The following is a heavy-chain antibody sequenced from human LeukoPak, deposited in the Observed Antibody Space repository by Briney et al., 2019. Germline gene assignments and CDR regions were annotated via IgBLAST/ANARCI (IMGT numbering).Heavy chain of an antibody. J-gene: IGHJ5*02. V-gene: IGHV1-3*01. CDR3: ARDLSEHYYDSRAPFDP. CDR2: INAGNGNT. Sequence: ASVKVSCKASGYTFTSYAMHWVRQAPGQRLEWMGWINAGNGNTKYSQKFQGRVTITRDTSASTAYMELSSLRSEDTAVYYCARDLSEHYYDSRAPFDPWGQGTLVTVSS. CDR1: GYTFTSYA. D-gene: IGHD3-22*01.